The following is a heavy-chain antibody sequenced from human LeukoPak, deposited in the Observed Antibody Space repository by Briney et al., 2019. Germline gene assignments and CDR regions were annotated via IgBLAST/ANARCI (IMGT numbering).Heavy chain of an antibody. CDR3: AKANRPGCSGGSCYSRRTENYYYYGMDV. D-gene: IGHD2-15*01. V-gene: IGHV3-23*01. Sequence: GGSLRLSCAASGFTVSSNYMSWVRQAPGKGLEWVSVISGSGGSTYYADSVKGRFTISRDNSKNTLYLQMNSLRAEDTAVYYCAKANRPGCSGGSCYSRRTENYYYYGMDVWGQGTTVTVSS. CDR1: GFTVSSNY. J-gene: IGHJ6*02. CDR2: ISGSGGST.